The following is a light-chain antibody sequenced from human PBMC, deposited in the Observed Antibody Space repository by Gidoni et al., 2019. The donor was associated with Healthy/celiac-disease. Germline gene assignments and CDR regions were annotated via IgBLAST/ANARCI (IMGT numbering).Light chain of an antibody. CDR2: GAS. J-gene: IGKJ2*01. Sequence: EIVLTQSPGTLSLSPGARATLSCRASQSVSSSYLAWYQQKPGQAPRLLIYGASSRATGIPDRFSGSGSGTDFTFTISRLEPEDFAVYYCQQYGSSPPDTFGQGTKLEIK. CDR3: QQYGSSPPDT. CDR1: QSVSSSY. V-gene: IGKV3-20*01.